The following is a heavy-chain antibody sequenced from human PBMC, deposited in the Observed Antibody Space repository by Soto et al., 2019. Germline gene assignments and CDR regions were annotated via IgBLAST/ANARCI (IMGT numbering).Heavy chain of an antibody. Sequence: ASLKVSCKASGYTFTGYYMHWVRQAPGQGLEWMGWINPNSGGTNYAQKFQGRVTMTRDTSISTAYMELSRLTSEDTAVYYCARDLPSLEVRSYGMDVWGQGTTVTVSS. CDR2: INPNSGGT. J-gene: IGHJ6*02. CDR1: GYTFTGYY. D-gene: IGHD3-10*01. V-gene: IGHV1-2*02. CDR3: ARDLPSLEVRSYGMDV.